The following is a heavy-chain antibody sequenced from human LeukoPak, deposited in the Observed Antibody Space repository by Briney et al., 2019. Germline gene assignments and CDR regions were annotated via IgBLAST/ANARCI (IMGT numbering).Heavy chain of an antibody. Sequence: GGSLRLSCAASGFTFDDYAMHWVRQAPGKGLEWVSGISWNSGSIGYADSVKGRFTISRDNAKNSLYLQMNSLRAEDTALYYCAKGLRVYSVFDYWGQGTLVTVSS. J-gene: IGHJ4*02. V-gene: IGHV3-9*01. CDR3: AKGLRVYSVFDY. CDR1: GFTFDDYA. D-gene: IGHD6-13*01. CDR2: ISWNSGSI.